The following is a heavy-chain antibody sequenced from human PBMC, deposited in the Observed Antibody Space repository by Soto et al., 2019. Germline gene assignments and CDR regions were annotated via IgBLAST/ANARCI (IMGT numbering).Heavy chain of an antibody. V-gene: IGHV3-23*01. CDR3: AKSLVRGVIHSL. Sequence: GGSLRLSCAASGFTFSSYAMSWVRQAPGKGLEWVSVVSSSGGSTYYADSVKGRFTISRDNSKKSLYLNMNSLRAEDTAVYYCAKSLVRGVIHSLWGQGTLVTVSS. CDR2: VSSSGGST. D-gene: IGHD3-10*01. CDR1: GFTFSSYA. J-gene: IGHJ4*02.